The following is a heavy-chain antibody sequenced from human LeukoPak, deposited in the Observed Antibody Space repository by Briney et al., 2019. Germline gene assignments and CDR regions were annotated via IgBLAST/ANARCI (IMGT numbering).Heavy chain of an antibody. Sequence: GGSLRLSCAASGFTFSSFAMNWVRQAPGKGLEWLSAISGNSATIYFADSVKGRFTISRDNSKNTLCLQMTSLRADDTAIYYCAKAGPYYFDYWGQGTLVTVSS. CDR3: AKAGPYYFDY. J-gene: IGHJ4*02. CDR1: GFTFSSFA. V-gene: IGHV3-23*01. CDR2: ISGNSATI.